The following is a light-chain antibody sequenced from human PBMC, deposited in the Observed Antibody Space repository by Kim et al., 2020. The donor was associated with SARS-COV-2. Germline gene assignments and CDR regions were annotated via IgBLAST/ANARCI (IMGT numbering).Light chain of an antibody. Sequence: AIRMTQSPSSFSASTGDRVTITCRASQDISSYLAWYQQKPGKAPKLLIYAASTLQSGVPSRFSGSGSGTDFTLTISCLQSEDFATYYCQQDYSYPRTFGQGTKVDIK. CDR3: QQDYSYPRT. CDR2: AAS. V-gene: IGKV1-8*01. CDR1: QDISSY. J-gene: IGKJ1*01.